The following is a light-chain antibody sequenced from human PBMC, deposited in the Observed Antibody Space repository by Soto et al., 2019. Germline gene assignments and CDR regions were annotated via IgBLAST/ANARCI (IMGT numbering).Light chain of an antibody. CDR3: QQYNNLPPLT. V-gene: IGKV1-33*01. Sequence: DIQMTQSPASLSLSVGDRATITCQASQDVSSYLNWYQQKPGKAPRLLIYDASNMETGVPSRFSGSGSGTEFTVTISSLQPEDIASYYCQQYNNLPPLTFGGGTKVEIK. J-gene: IGKJ4*01. CDR1: QDVSSY. CDR2: DAS.